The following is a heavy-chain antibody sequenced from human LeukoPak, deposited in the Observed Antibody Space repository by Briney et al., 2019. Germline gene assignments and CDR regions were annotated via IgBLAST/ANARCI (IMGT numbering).Heavy chain of an antibody. V-gene: IGHV3-66*01. Sequence: AGGSLRLSCAASGFTVSSNYMSWVRQAPGKGLEWVSVIYSGGSTYYADSVKGRFTISRDNSKNTLYLQMNSLRAEDTAVYYCAREGGYSSCWSGSFDPWGQGTLVTVSS. J-gene: IGHJ5*02. CDR2: IYSGGST. CDR3: AREGGYSSCWSGSFDP. D-gene: IGHD6-13*01. CDR1: GFTVSSNY.